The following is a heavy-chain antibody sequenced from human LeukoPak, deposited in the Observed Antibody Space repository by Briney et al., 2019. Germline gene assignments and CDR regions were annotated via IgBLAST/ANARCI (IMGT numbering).Heavy chain of an antibody. CDR3: TTDGVGVEGATYDN. Sequence: GGSLRLSCAASGFTFSSYAMSWVRQAPGKGLEWVSAISGSGGSTYYADSVKGRFTISRDNSKNTLYLQMNSLKTEDTAVYYCTTDGVGVEGATYDNWGQGTLVSVSS. J-gene: IGHJ4*02. CDR2: ISGSGGST. CDR1: GFTFSSYA. V-gene: IGHV3-23*01. D-gene: IGHD1-26*01.